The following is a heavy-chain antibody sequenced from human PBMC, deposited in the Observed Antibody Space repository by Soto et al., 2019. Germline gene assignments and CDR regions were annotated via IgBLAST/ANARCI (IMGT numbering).Heavy chain of an antibody. J-gene: IGHJ4*02. D-gene: IGHD6-6*01. V-gene: IGHV3-23*01. CDR3: ARNVIQQLVGFNY. CDR1: GFTFSTYA. CDR2: ISHSGDST. Sequence: PGGSLRLSCAASGFTFSTYAMSWVRQAPGKGLEWVSGISHSGDSTYYADSVKGRFTISRDNSKNTLYLQMNSLRAEDTAVYYCARNVIQQLVGFNYWGQGTLVTVSS.